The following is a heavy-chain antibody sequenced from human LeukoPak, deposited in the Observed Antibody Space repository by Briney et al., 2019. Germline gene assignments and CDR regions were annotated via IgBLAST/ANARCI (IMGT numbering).Heavy chain of an antibody. J-gene: IGHJ4*02. CDR2: ISISGDST. CDR3: AKAGVVITRVADS. CDR1: GFTFSNYA. Sequence: GGSLRLSCAASGFTFSNYAMSWVRQAPGKGLEWVSSISISGDSTYYADSVKGRFTISRDNSKNTLYLQCNSLRVEDTAIYYCAKAGVVITRVADSWGQGTLVTVSS. V-gene: IGHV3-23*01. D-gene: IGHD3-3*01.